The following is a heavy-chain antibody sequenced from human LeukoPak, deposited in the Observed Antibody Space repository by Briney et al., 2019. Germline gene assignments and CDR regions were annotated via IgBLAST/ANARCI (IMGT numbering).Heavy chain of an antibody. V-gene: IGHV3-15*01. D-gene: IGHD4-11*01. CDR2: IKSKTDGGTT. Sequence: GGSLRLSCAASGFTFSNAWMSWGRPAPGEGLEWVGRIKSKTDGGTTDYAAPVKGRFTISRDESKNTLYLQMNSLKPEDTAVYYCNTDCNRNYGSNYCWGQGTLVTASS. J-gene: IGHJ4*02. CDR3: NTDCNRNYGSNYC. CDR1: GFTFSNAW.